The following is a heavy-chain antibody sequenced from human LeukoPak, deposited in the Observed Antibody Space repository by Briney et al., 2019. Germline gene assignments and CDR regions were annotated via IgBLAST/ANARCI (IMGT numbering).Heavy chain of an antibody. CDR2: INPKSGDT. Sequence: GTSVKVSCKASGYTFTGYYMSWVRQAPGQGLEWLGWINPKSGDTKYAQKFQGRVTMTSDTSISTAYMELNSLRSDDTAVYFCATDEATGSFYYFDNWGQGTLVTVSS. CDR3: ATDEATGSFYYFDN. J-gene: IGHJ4*02. D-gene: IGHD1-26*01. V-gene: IGHV1-2*02. CDR1: GYTFTGYY.